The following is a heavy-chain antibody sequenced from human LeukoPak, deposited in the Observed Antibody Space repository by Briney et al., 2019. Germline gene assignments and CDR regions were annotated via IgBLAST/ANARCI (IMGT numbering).Heavy chain of an antibody. Sequence: SVKVSCKASGGTFSSYAISWVRQAPGQGLEWMGRIIPIFGTANYAQKFQGRVTITADKSTSTAYMELSSLRSEDTAVYYCARGGPYSNDPSGDYWGQGTLVTVSS. V-gene: IGHV1-69*06. CDR3: ARGGPYSNDPSGDY. D-gene: IGHD4-11*01. J-gene: IGHJ4*02. CDR2: IIPIFGTA. CDR1: GGTFSSYA.